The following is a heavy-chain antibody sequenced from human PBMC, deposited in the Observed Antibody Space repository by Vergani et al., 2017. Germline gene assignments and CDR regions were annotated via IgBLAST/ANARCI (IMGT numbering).Heavy chain of an antibody. CDR3: AREGLYDAFDI. CDR2: IYYSGST. D-gene: IGHD2-8*01. Sequence: QVQLQESGPGLVKPSQTLSLTCTVSGGSISSSSYYWGWIRQPPGKGLEWIGSIYYSGSTYYNPSLKSRVTISVDTSKNQFSLKLSSVTAADTAVYYCAREGLYDAFDIWGQGTMVTVSS. J-gene: IGHJ3*02. V-gene: IGHV4-39*07. CDR1: GGSISSSSYY.